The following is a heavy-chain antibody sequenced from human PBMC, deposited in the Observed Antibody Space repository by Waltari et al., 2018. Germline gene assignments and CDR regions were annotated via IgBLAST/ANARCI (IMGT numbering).Heavy chain of an antibody. CDR2: IHGSGKT. V-gene: IGHV4-4*02. D-gene: IGHD1-26*01. CDR1: GASVSKNYW. CDR3: ARDRGRGLYLDS. Sequence: QLQLQQSGPGLVKPSESLSLTCVVSGASVSKNYWWSWVRQPPGKGLEWIGQIHGSGKTNYNPSLESRVTVSMDTSNNQFSLRVTSPTAADTAVYFCARDRGRGLYLDSWGQGTLVTVS. J-gene: IGHJ4*02.